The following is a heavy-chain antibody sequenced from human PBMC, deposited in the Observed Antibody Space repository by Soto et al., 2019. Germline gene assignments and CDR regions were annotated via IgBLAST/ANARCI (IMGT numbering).Heavy chain of an antibody. D-gene: IGHD1-26*01. J-gene: IGHJ5*02. CDR3: ARDLPLVGLRRQPNWFDP. CDR2: ISAYNGNT. CDR1: GYTFTSYG. Sequence: ASVKVCCKASGYTFTSYGISWVRQAPGQGLEWMGWISAYNGNTNYAQKLQGRVTMTTDTSTSTAYMELRSLRSDDTAVYYCARDLPLVGLRRQPNWFDPWGQGTLGTVST. V-gene: IGHV1-18*01.